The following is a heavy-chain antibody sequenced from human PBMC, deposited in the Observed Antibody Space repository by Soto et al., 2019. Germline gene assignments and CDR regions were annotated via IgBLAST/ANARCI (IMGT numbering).Heavy chain of an antibody. CDR3: ARLNYYDSSGYYRDY. Sequence: SETLSLTCTVSGGSISSYYWSWIRQPPGKGLEWIGYIYYSGSTNYNPSLKSRVTISVDTSKNQFSLKLSSVTAADTAVYYCARLNYYDSSGYYRDYWGQGTLVTVSS. D-gene: IGHD3-22*01. V-gene: IGHV4-59*01. J-gene: IGHJ4*02. CDR2: IYYSGST. CDR1: GGSISSYY.